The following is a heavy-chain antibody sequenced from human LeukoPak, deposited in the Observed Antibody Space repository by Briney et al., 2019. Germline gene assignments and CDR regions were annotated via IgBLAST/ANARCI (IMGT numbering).Heavy chain of an antibody. CDR2: IYYSGST. CDR1: GGSISSSSYC. CDR3: ARRSRDPKTNRIYGMDV. Sequence: SETLSLTCTVSGGSISSSSYCWGWIRQPPGKGLEWIGSIYYSGSTYYNPSLKSRVTISVDTSKNQFSLKLSSVTAADTAVYYCARRSRDPKTNRIYGMDVWGQGTTVTVSS. J-gene: IGHJ6*02. D-gene: IGHD1-14*01. V-gene: IGHV4-39*01.